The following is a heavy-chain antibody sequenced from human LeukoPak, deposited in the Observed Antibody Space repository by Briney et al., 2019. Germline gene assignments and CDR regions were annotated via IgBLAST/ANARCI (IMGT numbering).Heavy chain of an antibody. CDR2: IKSKTDGGTI. V-gene: IGHV3-15*01. D-gene: IGHD1-1*01. CDR3: TTPRYNWNDGAFDI. J-gene: IGHJ3*02. Sequence: PGGSLRLSCAASGFTFNNAWTSWVRQAPGKGLEWVGRIKSKTDGGTIDYAAPVKGRFTLSRDDSKNTLYLQINSLKTEDTAVYYCTTPRYNWNDGAFDIWGQGTMVTVSS. CDR1: GFTFNNAW.